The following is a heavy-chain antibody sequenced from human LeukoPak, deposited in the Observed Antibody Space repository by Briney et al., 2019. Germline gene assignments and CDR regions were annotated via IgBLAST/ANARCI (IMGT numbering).Heavy chain of an antibody. Sequence: SETLSLTCTVSGGSISSYYWSWIRQPPGKGLEWIGYIYYSGSTNYNPSLKSRVTISVDTSKNQFSLKLSSVTAADTAVYYCARGGMTTVTSYYYYGMDVWGQGTTVTVSS. V-gene: IGHV4-59*01. CDR1: GGSISSYY. CDR3: ARGGMTTVTSYYYYGMDV. D-gene: IGHD4-17*01. CDR2: IYYSGST. J-gene: IGHJ6*02.